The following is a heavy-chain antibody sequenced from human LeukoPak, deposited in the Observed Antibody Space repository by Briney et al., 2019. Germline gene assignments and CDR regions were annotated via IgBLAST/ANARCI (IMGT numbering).Heavy chain of an antibody. CDR3: ARDEGHTVTNGYFQH. CDR2: ICSGSGYI. CDR1: GVPFISYG. D-gene: IGHD2-8*01. J-gene: IGHJ1*01. Sequence: GGSLRLSCAASGVPFISYGMSWVRQAPGKGLEWVASICSGSGYIFYGDSAKGRFTISRDNAKDSLFLQMNSLRVEDTAVYYCARDEGHTVTNGYFQHWGQGTLVTVSS. V-gene: IGHV3-21*01.